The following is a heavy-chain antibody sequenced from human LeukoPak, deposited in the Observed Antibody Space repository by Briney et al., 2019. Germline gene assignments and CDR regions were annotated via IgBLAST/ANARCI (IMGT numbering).Heavy chain of an antibody. CDR3: ASGVYDSSGYYYFDY. CDR2: IIPIFGTA. V-gene: IGHV1-69*05. J-gene: IGHJ4*02. CDR1: GGTFSSYA. Sequence: SVKVSCKASGGTFSSYAISWVRQAPGQGLEWMGRIIPIFGTANYAQKFQGRVTITTDESTRTAYMELSSLRSEDTAVYYCASGVYDSSGYYYFDYWGQGTLVTVSS. D-gene: IGHD3-22*01.